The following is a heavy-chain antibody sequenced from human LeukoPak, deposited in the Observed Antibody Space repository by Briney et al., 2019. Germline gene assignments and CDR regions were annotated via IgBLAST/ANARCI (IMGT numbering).Heavy chain of an antibody. CDR3: AAMGVYAIRY. Sequence: LSLTCAVYGGSFSGYYWSWIRQAPGKGLEWVSYISSSGSTIYYADSVKGRFTISRDNAKNSLYLQMNSLRAEDTAVYYCAAMGVYAIRYWGQGTLVTVSS. CDR1: GGSFSGYY. V-gene: IGHV3-11*04. CDR2: ISSSGSTI. J-gene: IGHJ4*02. D-gene: IGHD2-8*02.